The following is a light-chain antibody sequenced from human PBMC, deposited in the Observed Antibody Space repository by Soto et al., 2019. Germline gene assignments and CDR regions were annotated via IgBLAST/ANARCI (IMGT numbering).Light chain of an antibody. Sequence: DIQMTQSPCSLSASVGGRVTITCRASQTISNYLNWYQQKPGKAPKLLIYAASTLQSGVPSRFSGSGSGTDFTLTISCLQSDDFAAYYCQQYNTYSTFGQETRLEIK. V-gene: IGKV1-39*01. J-gene: IGKJ5*01. CDR3: QQYNTYST. CDR2: AAS. CDR1: QTISNY.